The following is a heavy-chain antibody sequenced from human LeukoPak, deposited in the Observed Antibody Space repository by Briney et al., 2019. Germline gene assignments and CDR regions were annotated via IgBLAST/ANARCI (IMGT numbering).Heavy chain of an antibody. Sequence: PGGSLRLSCAASGFTFSTYSMHWVRQAPGKGLEWVSSIISSGSNIYYTGPVRGRFTVSRDNAKNSLYLQMSSLRPEDTAVYYCAGGSLRDLKITWGQGTLVTVSS. CDR2: IISSGSNI. CDR1: GFTFSTYS. V-gene: IGHV3-21*06. J-gene: IGHJ5*02. CDR3: AGGSLRDLKIT. D-gene: IGHD5-24*01.